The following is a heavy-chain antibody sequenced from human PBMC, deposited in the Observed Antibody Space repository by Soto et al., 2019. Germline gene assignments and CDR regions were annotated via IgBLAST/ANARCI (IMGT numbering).Heavy chain of an antibody. V-gene: IGHV4-4*02. CDR2: IHHGTGT. Sequence: QVQLQESGPGLVKPSGTLSLTCAVSGGSISTTYWWSWVRQSPGKGLEWIGEIHHGTGTNYNPSLKSPVTISLDKSKNQLFLRLTSVTVADTAVYYCARNDAYDLDVGGQGTTVTVSS. CDR1: GGSISTTYW. D-gene: IGHD5-12*01. CDR3: ARNDAYDLDV. J-gene: IGHJ6*02.